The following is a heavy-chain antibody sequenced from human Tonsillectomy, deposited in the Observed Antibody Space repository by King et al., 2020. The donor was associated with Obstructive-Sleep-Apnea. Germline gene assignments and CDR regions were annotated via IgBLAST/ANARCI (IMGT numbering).Heavy chain of an antibody. Sequence: VQLVESGGGGFQPGGSLRLSCTAPGLTFSNYGMHWVRQAPGKGLEGVAFTQYDGNNKFYADSVKGRLTISRDNSKNTLYLQMNSLRPEDTAVFYCAKEDGNSGTSCLDYWGQGTLVTVSS. CDR3: AKEDGNSGTSCLDY. CDR2: TQYDGNNK. J-gene: IGHJ4*02. V-gene: IGHV3-30*02. D-gene: IGHD2-2*01. CDR1: GLTFSNYG.